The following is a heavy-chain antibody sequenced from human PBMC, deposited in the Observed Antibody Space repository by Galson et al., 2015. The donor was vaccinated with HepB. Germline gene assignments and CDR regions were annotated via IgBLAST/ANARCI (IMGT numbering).Heavy chain of an antibody. CDR3: ARGRVSRRVYYFDY. CDR1: GGTFSSYA. Sequence: SVKVSCKASGGTFSSYAISWVRQAPGQGLEWMGGIIPIFGAANYAQKFQGRVTITADESTSTAYMELSSLRSEDTAVYYCARGRVSRRVYYFDYWGQGTLVTVSS. J-gene: IGHJ4*02. CDR2: IIPIFGAA. V-gene: IGHV1-69*13. D-gene: IGHD3-3*02.